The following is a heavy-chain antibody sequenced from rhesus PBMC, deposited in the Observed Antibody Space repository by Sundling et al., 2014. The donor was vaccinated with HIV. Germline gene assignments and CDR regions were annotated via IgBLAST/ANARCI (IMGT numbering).Heavy chain of an antibody. V-gene: IGHV3S42*01. CDR2: ISNGGGKT. CDR1: GFTFSSYA. Sequence: EVQLVESGGGLVQPGGSLRLSCAASGFTFSSYAMYWVRQAPGKGLEWISAISNGGGKTYYADSVKGRFTISRDNSNHTLSLQMNSLRAEDTAVYYCAKVGLLQHLDWDYWGQGVLVTVSP. D-gene: IGHD3-3*01. CDR3: AKVGLLQHLDWDY. J-gene: IGHJ4*01.